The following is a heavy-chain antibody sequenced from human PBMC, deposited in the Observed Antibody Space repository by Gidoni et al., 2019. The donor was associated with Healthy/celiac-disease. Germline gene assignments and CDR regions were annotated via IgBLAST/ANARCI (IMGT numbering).Heavy chain of an antibody. V-gene: IGHV1-3*01. Sequence: QVQLVQSGAEVKKPGASVKVSCKASGYTFTSYAMHWLRQAPGQRLEWMGWINAGNGNTKYSQKFQGRVTITRDTSASTAYMELSSLRSEDTAVYYCARAKAGTPLDWYFDLWGRGTLVTVSS. CDR3: ARAKAGTPLDWYFDL. J-gene: IGHJ2*01. D-gene: IGHD1-7*01. CDR2: INAGNGNT. CDR1: GYTFTSYA.